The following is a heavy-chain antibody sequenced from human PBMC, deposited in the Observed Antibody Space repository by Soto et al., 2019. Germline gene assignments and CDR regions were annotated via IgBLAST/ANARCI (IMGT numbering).Heavy chain of an antibody. D-gene: IGHD1-26*01. Sequence: HPGGSLRLSCAASGFTFSSYWMSWVRQAPGKGLEWVANIKQDGSEKYYVDSVKGRFTISRDNAKNSLYLQMNSLRAEDTAVYYCASPPDRHWELFDYWGQGTLVTVSS. J-gene: IGHJ4*02. CDR3: ASPPDRHWELFDY. CDR1: GFTFSSYW. V-gene: IGHV3-7*05. CDR2: IKQDGSEK.